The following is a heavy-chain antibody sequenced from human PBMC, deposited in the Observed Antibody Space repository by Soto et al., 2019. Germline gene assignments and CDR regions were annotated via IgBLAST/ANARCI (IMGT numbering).Heavy chain of an antibody. D-gene: IGHD3-3*01. J-gene: IGHJ3*02. V-gene: IGHV4-31*03. CDR1: GGSVNSNGYY. CDR2: IYDAGST. Sequence: QVRLQESGPGLVKPSQTLSLTCTVSGGSVNSNGYYWSWIRQHPVRDLEFIGHIYDAGSTYYNPSLESRTTISRDTSKNQFALELTSVTAADTAVYYCARIYDFWSGHGAFDIWGQGSMVTVSS. CDR3: ARIYDFWSGHGAFDI.